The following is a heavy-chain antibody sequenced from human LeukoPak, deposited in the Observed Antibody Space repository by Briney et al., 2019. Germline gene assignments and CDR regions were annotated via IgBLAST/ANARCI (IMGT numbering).Heavy chain of an antibody. Sequence: GGSLRLSCAASGFIFSTHSMSWVRQSPGEGLEWVSSISSGSSHIYYADSMKGRFTISRDNARNSLFLQMNSLRAEDTAVYYCVRDFRTQLDGYSPPYHFDYWGQGALATVSS. J-gene: IGHJ4*02. CDR2: ISSGSSHI. V-gene: IGHV3-21*01. CDR1: GFIFSTHS. D-gene: IGHD5-24*01. CDR3: VRDFRTQLDGYSPPYHFDY.